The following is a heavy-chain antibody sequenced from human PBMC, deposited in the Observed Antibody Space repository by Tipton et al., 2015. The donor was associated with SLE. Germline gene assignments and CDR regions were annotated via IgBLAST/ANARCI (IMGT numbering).Heavy chain of an antibody. D-gene: IGHD3-16*01. CDR1: GYSITSGNY. CDR2: SYHSGSI. Sequence: TLSLTCVVSGYSITSGNYWDWIRQPPGKGLEGIGSSYHSGSIYYNPSFESRVTLSIDTSKNQFSLKLTSVTAADTAVYYCARKISVPAWGDYFDYWGLGTRVIVSS. V-gene: IGHV4-38-2*01. J-gene: IGHJ4*02. CDR3: ARKISVPAWGDYFDY.